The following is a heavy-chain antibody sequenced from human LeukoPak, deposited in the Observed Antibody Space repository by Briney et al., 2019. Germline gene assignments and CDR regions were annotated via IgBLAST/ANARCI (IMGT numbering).Heavy chain of an antibody. J-gene: IGHJ3*02. CDR3: ARGGDTAMVIGAFDI. Sequence: ASVKVSCKASGYTFTGYYMHWVRQAPRQGLEWMGWINPNSGGTNYAQKFQGWVTMTRDTSISTAYMELSRLRSDDTAVYYCARGGDTAMVIGAFDIWGQGTMVTVSS. D-gene: IGHD5-18*01. V-gene: IGHV1-2*04. CDR1: GYTFTGYY. CDR2: INPNSGGT.